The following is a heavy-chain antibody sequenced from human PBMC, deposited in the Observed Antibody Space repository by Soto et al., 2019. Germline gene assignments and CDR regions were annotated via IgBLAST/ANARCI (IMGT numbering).Heavy chain of an antibody. CDR3: ARRPGRNASSAPFDS. J-gene: IGHJ4*02. V-gene: IGHV4-34*01. D-gene: IGHD1-1*01. CDR1: GGSFSGYY. CDR2: INHRGST. Sequence: SATLSLTCAVYGGSFSGYYWSWIRQPPGKGLEWIGEINHRGSTNYILSLKSRVTISVDTSKNQFSLKLRSVTAADTAVYYCARRPGRNASSAPFDSWGQGPLVT.